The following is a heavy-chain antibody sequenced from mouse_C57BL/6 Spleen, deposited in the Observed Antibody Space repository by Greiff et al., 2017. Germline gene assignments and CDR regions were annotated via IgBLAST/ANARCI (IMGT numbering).Heavy chain of an antibody. CDR3: AYYYGSSLYWYFDV. V-gene: IGHV1-42*01. CDR1: GYSFTGYY. J-gene: IGHJ1*03. CDR2: INPSTGGT. Sequence: EVKLQESGPELVKPGASVKISCKASGYSFTGYYMNWVKQSPEKSLEWIGEINPSTGGTTYNQKFKAKATLTVDKSSSTAYMQLKSLTSEDSAVYYCAYYYGSSLYWYFDVWGTGTTVTVSS. D-gene: IGHD1-1*01.